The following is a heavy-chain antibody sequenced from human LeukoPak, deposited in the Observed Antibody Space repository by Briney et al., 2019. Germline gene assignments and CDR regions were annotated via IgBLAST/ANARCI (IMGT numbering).Heavy chain of an antibody. CDR2: ISGSGGST. CDR3: AKAPVWELLRFDY. CDR1: GFTFSSYA. J-gene: IGHJ4*02. D-gene: IGHD1-26*01. V-gene: IGHV3-23*01. Sequence: GGSLRLSCAASGFTFSSYAMSWVRQAPGKGLAWVSAISGSGGSTYYADSVKGRFTISRDNSKNTLYLQMNSLRAEDTAVYYCAKAPVWELLRFDYWGQGTLVTVSS.